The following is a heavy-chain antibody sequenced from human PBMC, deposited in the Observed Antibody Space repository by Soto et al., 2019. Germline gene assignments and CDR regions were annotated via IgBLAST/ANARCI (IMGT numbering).Heavy chain of an antibody. CDR2: VNPSGGHT. V-gene: IGHV1-46*01. D-gene: IGHD2-21*02. CDR1: GDTFTDYY. J-gene: IGHJ4*02. Sequence: QVQLMQSGAEVKKPGASVKVSCKASGDTFTDYYIHWVRQAPGQGLEWMGTVNPSGGHTTYAQHFLGRVTXTXDXSTXTLYMERTSLTSDDTAIYYCARGGHVVVVTAALDYWGQGTLVTVSS. CDR3: ARGGHVVVVTAALDY.